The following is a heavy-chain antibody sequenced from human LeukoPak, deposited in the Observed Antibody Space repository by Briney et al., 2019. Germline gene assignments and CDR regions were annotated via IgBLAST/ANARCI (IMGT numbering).Heavy chain of an antibody. D-gene: IGHD4-23*01. CDR3: ARERWGSTVVSSSYYMDV. Sequence: SETLSLTCTVSGGSISSYYWSWIRQPPGKGLEWIGYIYYSGSTNYNPSLKSRVTISVDTSKNQFSLKLSSVTAADTAVYYCARERWGSTVVSSSYYMDVWGKGTTVTVSS. CDR2: IYYSGST. V-gene: IGHV4-59*01. CDR1: GGSISSYY. J-gene: IGHJ6*03.